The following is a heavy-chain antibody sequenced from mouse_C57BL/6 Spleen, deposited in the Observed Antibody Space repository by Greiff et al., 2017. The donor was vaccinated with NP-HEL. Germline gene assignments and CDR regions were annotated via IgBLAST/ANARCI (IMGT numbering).Heavy chain of an antibody. D-gene: IGHD1-1*01. J-gene: IGHJ1*03. CDR2: IDPANGNT. Sequence: VQLQQSVAELVRPGASVKLSCTASGFNIKNTYMHWVKQRPEQGLEWIGRIDPANGNTKYAPKFQGKATITAYTSSNTAYLQLSSLTSEYTAIYYCAFYYGSSLGYFDVWGTGTTVTVSS. CDR3: AFYYGSSLGYFDV. V-gene: IGHV14-3*01. CDR1: GFNIKNTY.